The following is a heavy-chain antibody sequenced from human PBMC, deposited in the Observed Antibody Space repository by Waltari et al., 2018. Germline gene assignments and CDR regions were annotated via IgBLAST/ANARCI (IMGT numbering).Heavy chain of an antibody. V-gene: IGHV1-69-2*01. CDR3: AREGGQQLVPYNFDY. D-gene: IGHD6-13*01. Sequence: EVQLVQSGAEVQKPGAPVKISCKVSGYTFTDYYMHCVHQAPGKGLEWMGLGDPEDGETIYAEKFQGRVTITADKSTDTAYMELSSLGSEDTAGYYCAREGGQQLVPYNFDYWGQGTLVTVSS. CDR1: GYTFTDYY. J-gene: IGHJ4*02. CDR2: GDPEDGET.